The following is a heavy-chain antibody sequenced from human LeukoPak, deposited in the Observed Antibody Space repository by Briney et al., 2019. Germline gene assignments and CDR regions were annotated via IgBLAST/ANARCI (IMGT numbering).Heavy chain of an antibody. CDR2: IYGGGDT. D-gene: IGHD2/OR15-2a*01. Sequence: GGSLRLSCATSGFIVSGNCMSWFRQAPGKGLEWVSVIYGGGDTAAADSVRGRFTISRDNSKNTLYLQMNSLRAEDTAVYYCAKERKPLSGEAFDYWGQGTLVTVSS. V-gene: IGHV3-66*01. J-gene: IGHJ4*02. CDR1: GFIVSGNC. CDR3: AKERKPLSGEAFDY.